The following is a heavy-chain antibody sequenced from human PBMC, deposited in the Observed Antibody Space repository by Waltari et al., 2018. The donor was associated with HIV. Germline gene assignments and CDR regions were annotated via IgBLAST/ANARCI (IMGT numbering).Heavy chain of an antibody. J-gene: IGHJ5*02. CDR1: GFSLSTSGVG. Sequence: QITLKESGPTLVKPTQTLTLTCTFSGFSLSTSGVGVGWLRQPPGKAPEWLALIYWNDDKRYSPSLKSRLTITKDTSKNQVVLTMTNMDPVDTATYYCAHRRLARAVAGKLYNWFDPWGQGILVTVSS. CDR3: AHRRLARAVAGKLYNWFDP. V-gene: IGHV2-5*01. D-gene: IGHD6-19*01. CDR2: IYWNDDK.